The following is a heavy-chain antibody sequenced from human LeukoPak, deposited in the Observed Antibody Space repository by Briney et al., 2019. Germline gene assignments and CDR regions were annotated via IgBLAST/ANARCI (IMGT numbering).Heavy chain of an antibody. CDR2: ISGSGDST. CDR3: AKNVMTYFDY. D-gene: IGHD2/OR15-2a*01. Sequence: GRSLRLSCAASGFTFSSYAMSWVRQAPGKGLEWVSTISGSGDSTHYADSVKGRFTISRDNSKNTLYLQMNSLRAEDTAVYYCAKNVMTYFDYWGQGTLVTVSS. J-gene: IGHJ4*02. V-gene: IGHV3-23*01. CDR1: GFTFSSYA.